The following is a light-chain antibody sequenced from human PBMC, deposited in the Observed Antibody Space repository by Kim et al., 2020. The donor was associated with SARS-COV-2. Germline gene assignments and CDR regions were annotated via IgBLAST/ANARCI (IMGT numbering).Light chain of an antibody. Sequence: AAEGDRVTITCRTSQSISSYLKWYQQKPGKAPKFLIYAAANLQSGVPSRFSGSGSGTDFTLTITSLQPEDFATYYCQQSHSTPRTFGQGTKVDIK. J-gene: IGKJ1*01. V-gene: IGKV1-39*01. CDR3: QQSHSTPRT. CDR1: QSISSY. CDR2: AAA.